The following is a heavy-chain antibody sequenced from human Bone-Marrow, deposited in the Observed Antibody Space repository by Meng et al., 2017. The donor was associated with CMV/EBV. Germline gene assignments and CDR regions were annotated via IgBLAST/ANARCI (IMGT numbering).Heavy chain of an antibody. Sequence: ASVKVSCKASGYTFTDYYMHWVRQAPGQGLEWMGWINPYNGDTHYAQEFQGRVTMTRDTSISTAYMELSRLRYDDTAVYYCARVLSSWFDPWGQGNLGTVSS. J-gene: IGHJ5*02. CDR2: INPYNGDT. D-gene: IGHD2/OR15-2a*01. V-gene: IGHV1-2*02. CDR3: ARVLSSWFDP. CDR1: GYTFTDYY.